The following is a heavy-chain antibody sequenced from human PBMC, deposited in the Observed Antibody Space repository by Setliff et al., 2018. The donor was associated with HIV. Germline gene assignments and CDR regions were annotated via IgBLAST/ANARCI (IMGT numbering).Heavy chain of an antibody. CDR1: GGSISSYY. V-gene: IGHV4-4*09. Sequence: PLETLSLTCTVSGGSISSYYWSWIRQPPGKGLEWLGHIYSSGSTNYNPSLQSRVSISIDTSKNQFPLKFSSVTAADTAVYYCARGLSFYDPGGFDYWGQGTLVTVSS. CDR3: ARGLSFYDPGGFDY. D-gene: IGHD3-22*01. J-gene: IGHJ4*02. CDR2: IYSSGST.